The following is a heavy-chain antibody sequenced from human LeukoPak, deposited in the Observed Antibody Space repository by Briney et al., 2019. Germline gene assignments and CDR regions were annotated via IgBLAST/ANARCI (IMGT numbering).Heavy chain of an antibody. J-gene: IGHJ4*01. Sequence: PGGSLRLSCAASGFTFSSYAMSWVRQAPGKGLEWVPGISGSGGSTYYADSVKGRFTISRDNSKNTLYLQMNSLRGEDTAVYYCAKDGYSSGSTFDYWGHGTLVTVSS. D-gene: IGHD6-19*01. CDR3: AKDGYSSGSTFDY. CDR1: GFTFSSYA. CDR2: ISGSGGST. V-gene: IGHV3-23*01.